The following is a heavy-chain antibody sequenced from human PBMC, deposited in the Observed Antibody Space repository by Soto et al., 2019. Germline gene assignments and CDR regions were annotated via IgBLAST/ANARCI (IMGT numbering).Heavy chain of an antibody. Sequence: LSLTCDVSGGSFGDNYWTWIRHFPGKGLEWIGYIYYSGSTNYNPSLKSRVSISVDASKAQFSLQLTSVTAADTALYYCAAGTLGAVWTPLDHWGQGILVTVSS. V-gene: IGHV4-59*03. J-gene: IGHJ4*02. CDR3: AAGTLGAVWTPLDH. CDR1: GGSFGDNY. CDR2: IYYSGST. D-gene: IGHD3-16*01.